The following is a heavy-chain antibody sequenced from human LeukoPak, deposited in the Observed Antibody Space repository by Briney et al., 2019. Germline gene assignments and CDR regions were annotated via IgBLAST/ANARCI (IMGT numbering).Heavy chain of an antibody. CDR3: AKVFCSGGSCYSGYYYYYMDV. D-gene: IGHD2-15*01. CDR2: MSGSGGST. J-gene: IGHJ6*03. CDR1: GFTFSSYA. V-gene: IGHV3-23*01. Sequence: PGGSLRLSCAASGFTFSSYAMSWVRQAPGKGLEWVSTMSGSGGSTYYADSVKGRFTISRDNSKNTLYLQMNSLRAEDTAVYYCAKVFCSGGSCYSGYYYYYMDVWGKGTTVTISS.